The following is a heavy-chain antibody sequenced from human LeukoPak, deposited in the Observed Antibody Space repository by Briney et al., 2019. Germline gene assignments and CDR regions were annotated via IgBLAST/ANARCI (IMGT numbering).Heavy chain of an antibody. CDR2: IYHSGST. V-gene: IGHV4-30-2*01. J-gene: IGHJ6*02. D-gene: IGHD3-10*01. Sequence: SQTLSLTCTVSGGSISSGGYYWSWIRQPPGKGLEWIGYIYHSGSTYYNPSLKSRVTISVDKSKNQFSLKLSSVTAADTAVYYCARGGFGEPYGMDVWGQGTTVTVSS. CDR3: ARGGFGEPYGMDV. CDR1: GGSISSGGYY.